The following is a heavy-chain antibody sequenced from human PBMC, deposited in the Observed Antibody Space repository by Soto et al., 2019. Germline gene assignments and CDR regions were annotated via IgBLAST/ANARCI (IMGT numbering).Heavy chain of an antibody. CDR2: INSNGRST. J-gene: IGHJ6*02. CDR1: GFAFNIYT. Sequence: ESVGGLVQPGGSLRLSCAASGFAFNIYTIYWLRQAPGRGLEWVSTINSNGRSTFYADSVKGRFTISRDNSKNTLYLQMNSLRAEDTALYYCAKDGIAVAGRDYYYAMDVWGQGTTVTVSS. D-gene: IGHD6-19*01. V-gene: IGHV3-23*01. CDR3: AKDGIAVAGRDYYYAMDV.